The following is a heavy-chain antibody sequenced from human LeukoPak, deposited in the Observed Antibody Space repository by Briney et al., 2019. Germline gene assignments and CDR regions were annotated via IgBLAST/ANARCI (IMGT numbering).Heavy chain of an antibody. CDR1: GFTFSSYE. J-gene: IGHJ4*02. Sequence: GGSLRLSYAASGFTFSSYEMNWVRQAPGKGLEWVSYISSSGSTIYYADSVKGRFTISRDNAKNSLYLQMNSLRAEDTAVYYCARTYPDYDLWSGYYRGAYYFDYWGQGTLVTVSS. CDR2: ISSSGSTI. D-gene: IGHD3-3*01. V-gene: IGHV3-48*03. CDR3: ARTYPDYDLWSGYYRGAYYFDY.